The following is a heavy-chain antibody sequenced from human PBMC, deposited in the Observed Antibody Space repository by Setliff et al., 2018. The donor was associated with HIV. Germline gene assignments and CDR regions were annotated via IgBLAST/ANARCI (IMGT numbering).Heavy chain of an antibody. CDR2: ISTSGSPI. V-gene: IGHV3-11*04. CDR1: GFTFSDYY. Sequence: GSLRLSCAASGFTFSDYYMSWIRQAPGKGLEWVSFISTSGSPIYYADSVKGRFTISRDNSKNSLYLQMNSLRVEDTAVYYCAVWIREVISWGRGTLVTVSS. D-gene: IGHD3-10*01. CDR3: AVWIREVIS. J-gene: IGHJ5*02.